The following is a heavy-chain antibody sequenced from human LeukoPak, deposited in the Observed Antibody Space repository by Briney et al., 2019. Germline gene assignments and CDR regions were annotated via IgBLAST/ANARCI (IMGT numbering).Heavy chain of an antibody. Sequence: PGGSLRLSCAASGFTFSSYGMHWVRQAPGKGLEGVAVIWYDGSNKYYADSVKGRFTISRDNSKNTLYLQMNSLRAEDTAVYYCARVSVTTEGYYYGMDVWGQGTTVAVSS. J-gene: IGHJ6*02. CDR2: IWYDGSNK. V-gene: IGHV3-33*01. CDR3: ARVSVTTEGYYYGMDV. D-gene: IGHD4-17*01. CDR1: GFTFSSYG.